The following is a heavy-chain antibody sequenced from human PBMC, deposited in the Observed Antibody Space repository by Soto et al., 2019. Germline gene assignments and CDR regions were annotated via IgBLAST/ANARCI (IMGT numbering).Heavy chain of an antibody. CDR1: GYSFTSYW. J-gene: IGHJ5*02. Sequence: GESLKISCKGSGYSFTSYWISWVRQMPGKGLEWMGRIDPSDSYTNYSPSFQGHVTISADKSISTAYLQWSSLKASDTAMYYCARLNYDILTGPVPNWFDPWGQGTLVTVSS. CDR3: ARLNYDILTGPVPNWFDP. D-gene: IGHD3-9*01. V-gene: IGHV5-10-1*01. CDR2: IDPSDSYT.